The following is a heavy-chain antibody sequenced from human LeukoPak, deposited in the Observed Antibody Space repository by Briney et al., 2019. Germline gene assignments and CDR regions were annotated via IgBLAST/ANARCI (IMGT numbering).Heavy chain of an antibody. J-gene: IGHJ6*03. V-gene: IGHV3-7*01. CDR2: IKQDGSEK. Sequence: TGGSLRLSCAASGFTFSSYSMNWVRQAPGKGLGWVANIKQDGSEKYYVDSVKGRFTISRDNAKNSLYLQMNSLRAEDTAVYYCARGPSWYYPNYYYYMDVWGKGTTVTVSS. CDR1: GFTFSSYS. CDR3: ARGPSWYYPNYYYYMDV. D-gene: IGHD6-13*01.